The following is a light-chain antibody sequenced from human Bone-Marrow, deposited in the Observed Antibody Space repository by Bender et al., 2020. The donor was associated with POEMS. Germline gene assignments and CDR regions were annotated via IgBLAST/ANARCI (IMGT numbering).Light chain of an antibody. CDR2: EDT. CDR1: VGNYKF. J-gene: IGLJ1*01. Sequence: QSALTQPASVSGSPGQSITFSCTGVGNYKFVSWYQQHPGKAPKLMIYEDTKRPSGVSNRFSGSKSGNTASLTISGLQAEDEADFYCCSYAGSGTFPYVFGTGTKVTVL. V-gene: IGLV2-23*02. CDR3: CSYAGSGTFPYV.